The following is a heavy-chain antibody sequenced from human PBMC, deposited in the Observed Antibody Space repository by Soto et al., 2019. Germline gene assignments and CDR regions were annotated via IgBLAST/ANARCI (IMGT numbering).Heavy chain of an antibody. D-gene: IGHD2-2*01. V-gene: IGHV3-30*14. CDR3: ATVVPAANLYGMDV. CDR2: ISYDGSNK. CDR1: GFTFSSYA. Sequence: QVQLLESGGGVVQPGRSLRLSCAASGFTFSSYAMHWVRQAPGKGLEWVAVISYDGSNKYYADSVKGRFTISRDNSKNTLYLQMNSLRAEDTAVYYCATVVPAANLYGMDVWGQGTTVTVSS. J-gene: IGHJ6*02.